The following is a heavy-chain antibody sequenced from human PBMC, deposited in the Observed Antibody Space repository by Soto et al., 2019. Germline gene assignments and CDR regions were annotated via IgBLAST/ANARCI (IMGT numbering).Heavy chain of an antibody. CDR1: GFTVSSNY. CDR3: AREGGEAAGFALFDY. J-gene: IGHJ4*02. CDR2: IYSGGST. V-gene: IGHV3-53*01. D-gene: IGHD6-13*01. Sequence: EVQLVESGGGLIQPGGSLRLSCAASGFTVSSNYMSWVRQAPGKGLEWVSVIYSGGSTYYADSVKGRFTISRDNSKNTLYLQMNSLRAEDTAVYYCAREGGEAAGFALFDYWGQGTLVTVSS.